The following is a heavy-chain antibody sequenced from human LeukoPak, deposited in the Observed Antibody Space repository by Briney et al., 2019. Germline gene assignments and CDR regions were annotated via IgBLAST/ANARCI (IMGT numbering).Heavy chain of an antibody. D-gene: IGHD3-10*01. CDR3: AKVEATYGSGSYYPWVY. Sequence: GSLKLACTASGFSFRSSAMSWVRQAPGKGPEWVSAISGSGDSTYYADSVKGRFTISRDNSKNTLYLQMNSLRAEDTAVYYCAKVEATYGSGSYYPWVYWGQGTLVTVSS. CDR2: ISGSGDST. J-gene: IGHJ4*02. CDR1: GFSFRSSA. V-gene: IGHV3-23*01.